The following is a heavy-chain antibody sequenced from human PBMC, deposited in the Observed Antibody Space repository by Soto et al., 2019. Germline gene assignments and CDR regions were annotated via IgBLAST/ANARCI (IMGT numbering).Heavy chain of an antibody. J-gene: IGHJ4*02. CDR1: GFTFNSYA. CDR3: ANTPYGDYVYSYFDY. V-gene: IGHV3-23*01. D-gene: IGHD4-17*01. CDR2: ISGSGGST. Sequence: QPGGSLRLSCAASGFTFNSYAMSWVRQAPGKGLEWVSAISGSGGSTYYADSVKGRFTISRDNSKNTLYLQMNSLRAEDTAVYYCANTPYGDYVYSYFDYWGQGTLVTVSS.